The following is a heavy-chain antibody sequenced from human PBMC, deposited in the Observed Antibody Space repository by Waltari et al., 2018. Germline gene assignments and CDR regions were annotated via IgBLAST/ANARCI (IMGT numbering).Heavy chain of an antibody. D-gene: IGHD4-17*01. V-gene: IGHV3-74*01. J-gene: IGHJ4*02. CDR3: ARDPSFGDFEAYFDY. CDR2: INSDGSKI. Sequence: EVQLAESGGGLVQPGGSLRLSCAVSGFSFSRYWMDWVRQSPGKGLVWVSQINSDGSKIDYADSVKGRFTISRDNTKNTLYLEMNSLRAEDTAVYYCARDPSFGDFEAYFDYWGQGTLVTVSS. CDR1: GFSFSRYW.